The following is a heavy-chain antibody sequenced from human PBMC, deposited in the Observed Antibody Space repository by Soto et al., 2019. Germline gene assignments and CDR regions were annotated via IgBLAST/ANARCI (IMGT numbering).Heavy chain of an antibody. CDR1: GGSISTSNW. V-gene: IGHV4-4*02. J-gene: IGHJ4*02. CDR2: VYHSGST. Sequence: QVQLQELGPGLVKPSGTLSLTCAVSGGSISTSNWWSWVRQPPGKGLEWIGEVYHSGSTNYNPSFQRRAXXXVXXPDNQLSPKLNSGTAADTALYYCAMTSTTGTRFDYWGQGSLLTVSS. CDR3: AMTSTTGTRFDY. D-gene: IGHD1-1*01.